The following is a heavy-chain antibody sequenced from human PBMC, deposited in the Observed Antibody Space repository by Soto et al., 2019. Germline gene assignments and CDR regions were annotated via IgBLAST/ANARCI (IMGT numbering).Heavy chain of an antibody. CDR1: GFTFSSYG. CDR3: AKDGVYSSSPLGPLDY. CDR2: ISYDGSNK. D-gene: IGHD6-6*01. Sequence: GGSLRLSCAASGFTFSSYGMHWVRQAPGKGLEWVAVISYDGSNKYYADSVKGRFTISRDNSKNTLYLQMNSLRAEDTAVYYCAKDGVYSSSPLGPLDYWGQGTLVTVSS. V-gene: IGHV3-30*18. J-gene: IGHJ4*02.